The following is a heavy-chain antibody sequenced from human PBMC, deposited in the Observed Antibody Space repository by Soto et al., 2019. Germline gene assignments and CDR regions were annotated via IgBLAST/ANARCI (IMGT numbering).Heavy chain of an antibody. V-gene: IGHV1-3*01. Sequence: ASVKVSCKASGYTFSRYAIHWVRQAPGQRLEWMGWINSGKGDIKYSQKFQGRVTITWDTSATTVYMELRSLRSEDTAVYYCARVRTGLGWDYWGQGNLVTVSS. D-gene: IGHD7-27*01. CDR3: ARVRTGLGWDY. J-gene: IGHJ4*02. CDR2: INSGKGDI. CDR1: GYTFSRYA.